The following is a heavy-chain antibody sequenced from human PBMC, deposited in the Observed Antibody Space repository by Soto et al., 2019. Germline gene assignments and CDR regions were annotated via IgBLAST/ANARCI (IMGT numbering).Heavy chain of an antibody. CDR1: GFTFTGHY. D-gene: IGHD3-10*01. Sequence: ASVKVSCKASGFTFTGHYIHWVRQAPGQGLEWMGWINPNSGGTSYAQKFQGRVTMTRDTSITTAYMEQSRLSSDDTADYYCAKGGGVFRPSLGYFDYWGQRSLVTVPS. CDR3: AKGGGVFRPSLGYFDY. CDR2: INPNSGGT. V-gene: IGHV1-2*02. J-gene: IGHJ4*02.